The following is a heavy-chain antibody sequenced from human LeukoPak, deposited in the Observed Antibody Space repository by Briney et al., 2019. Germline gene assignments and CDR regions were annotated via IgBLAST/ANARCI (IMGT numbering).Heavy chain of an antibody. CDR3: ARHMGYFDWLFRPPFDY. J-gene: IGHJ4*02. Sequence: SETLSLTCTVSGGSISSYYWSWIRQPPGKGLEWIAYIYYSGSTNYNPSLKSRVTISVDTSKNQFSLKLSSVTAADTAVYYCARHMGYFDWLFRPPFDYWGQGTLVTVSS. V-gene: IGHV4-59*08. D-gene: IGHD3-9*01. CDR1: GGSISSYY. CDR2: IYYSGST.